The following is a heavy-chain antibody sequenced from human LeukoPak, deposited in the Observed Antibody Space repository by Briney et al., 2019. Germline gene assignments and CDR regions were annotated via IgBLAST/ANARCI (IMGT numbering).Heavy chain of an antibody. CDR2: IYYSGST. V-gene: IGHV4-39*01. CDR1: GGSISSSSYY. Sequence: KASETLSLTCTVSGGSISSSSYYWGWIRQPPGKGLEWIGSIYYSGSTYYNPSLKSRVTISVDTSKNQFSLKLSSVTAVDTAVYYCAGRSGYFDWLPSDYWGQGTLVTVSS. CDR3: AGRSGYFDWLPSDY. D-gene: IGHD3-9*01. J-gene: IGHJ4*02.